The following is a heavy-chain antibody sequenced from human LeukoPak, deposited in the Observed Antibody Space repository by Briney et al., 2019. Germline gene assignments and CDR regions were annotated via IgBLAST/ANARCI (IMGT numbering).Heavy chain of an antibody. Sequence: GGSLRLSCSASGFTFSSYAMHWVRQAPGKGLEYVSAISSNGGSTYYADSVKGRFTISRDNSKNTLYLQMNSLRAEDTAVYYCAKDDYGDSDYWGQGTLVTVSS. V-gene: IGHV3-64*04. CDR3: AKDDYGDSDY. J-gene: IGHJ4*02. CDR2: ISSNGGST. CDR1: GFTFSSYA. D-gene: IGHD4-17*01.